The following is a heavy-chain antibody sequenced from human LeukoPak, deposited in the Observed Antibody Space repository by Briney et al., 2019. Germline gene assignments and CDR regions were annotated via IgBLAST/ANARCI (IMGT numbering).Heavy chain of an antibody. CDR1: GLTFSDYY. D-gene: IGHD3-22*01. CDR2: ISSSGNTI. V-gene: IGHV3-11*04. J-gene: IGHJ4*02. Sequence: GGSLRLSCAASGLTFSDYYMSWIRQAPGKGLEWVSYISSSGNTIYYADSVKGRFTISRDNAKNSLCLQMNSLRAEDTAVYYCARDAYYCDSSGYYVYWGQGTLVTVSS. CDR3: ARDAYYCDSSGYYVY.